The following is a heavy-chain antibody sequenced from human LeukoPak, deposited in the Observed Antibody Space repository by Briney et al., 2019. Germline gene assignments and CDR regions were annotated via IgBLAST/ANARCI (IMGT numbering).Heavy chain of an antibody. J-gene: IGHJ4*02. CDR1: GFTFSGSA. V-gene: IGHV3-73*01. D-gene: IGHD4-11*01. CDR3: TSFTVTTR. CDR2: IRSKANSCAT. Sequence: PGGSLKLSCAASGFTFSGSAMHWVRQASGKGLEWVGRIRSKANSCATAYAASVKGRFTISRDDSKNTAYLQMNSLKTEDTAVYYCTSFTVTTRWGQGTLVTVSS.